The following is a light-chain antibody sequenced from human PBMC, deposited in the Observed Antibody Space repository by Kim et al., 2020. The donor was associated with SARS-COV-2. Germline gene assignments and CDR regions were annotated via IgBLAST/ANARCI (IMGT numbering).Light chain of an antibody. CDR1: ALPKKY. V-gene: IGLV3-25*03. CDR3: QSADSSGTWV. J-gene: IGLJ3*02. Sequence: VSPGQTARITCSGDALPKKYAYWYQQKPGQAPVLVIYKDTDRPSGIPERFSGSSSGTTVTFTISGVQAADEADYYCQSADSSGTWVFGGGTQLTVL. CDR2: KDT.